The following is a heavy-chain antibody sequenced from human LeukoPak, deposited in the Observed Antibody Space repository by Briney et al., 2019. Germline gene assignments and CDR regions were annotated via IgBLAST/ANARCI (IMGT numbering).Heavy chain of an antibody. V-gene: IGHV3-73*01. CDR2: IRSKANSYAT. D-gene: IGHD3-9*01. Sequence: GGSLRLSCAASEFTFSGSAMHWVRQASGKGLEWVGRIRSKANSYATAYAASVKGRFTISRDDSKNTAYLQMNSLKTEDTAVYYCTRLHYDILTGYSPYYYYGMDVWGQGTTVTVSS. CDR3: TRLHYDILTGYSPYYYYGMDV. J-gene: IGHJ6*02. CDR1: EFTFSGSA.